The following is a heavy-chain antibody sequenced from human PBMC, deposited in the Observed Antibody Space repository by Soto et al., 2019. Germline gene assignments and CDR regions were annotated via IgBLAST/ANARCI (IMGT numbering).Heavy chain of an antibody. CDR1: GFSLSTSGMC. CDR3: ARTTTDTAMVSGAFDI. Sequence: PTQTLTLTCNFSGFSLSTSGMCVSWIRQPPGKALEWLALIDWDDDKYYSTSLKTRLTISKDTSKNQVVLTMTNMDPVDTATYYCARTTTDTAMVSGAFDIWGQGTMVTVSS. CDR2: IDWDDDK. J-gene: IGHJ3*02. D-gene: IGHD5-18*01. V-gene: IGHV2-70*01.